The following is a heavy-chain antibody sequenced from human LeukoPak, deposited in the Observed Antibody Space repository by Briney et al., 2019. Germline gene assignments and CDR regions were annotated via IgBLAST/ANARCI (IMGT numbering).Heavy chain of an antibody. CDR3: ASYSGIYSAFEI. D-gene: IGHD1-26*01. J-gene: IGHJ3*02. V-gene: IGHV4-39*07. CDR1: GDSISNSNYY. Sequence: SETLSLSCTASGDSISNSNYYWGWVRQSPGRGLEWLGNIFYNGGPYYNPSFKSRVAISVDTSKNHFSLTLNAVTAADTAVYYCASYSGIYSAFEIWSQGTLVTVSS. CDR2: IFYNGGP.